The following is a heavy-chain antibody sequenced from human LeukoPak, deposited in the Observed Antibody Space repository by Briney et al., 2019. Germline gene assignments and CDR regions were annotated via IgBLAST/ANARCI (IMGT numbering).Heavy chain of an antibody. Sequence: PGGSLRLSCAASGFTFSSYGMHWVRQAPGKGLEWVANIKQDGSEKYYVDSVKGRFTISRDNAKNSLYLQMNSLRAEDTAVYYCAREWGAYDNWGQGTLVTVSS. V-gene: IGHV3-7*01. D-gene: IGHD3-9*01. J-gene: IGHJ4*02. CDR2: IKQDGSEK. CDR3: AREWGAYDN. CDR1: GFTFSSYG.